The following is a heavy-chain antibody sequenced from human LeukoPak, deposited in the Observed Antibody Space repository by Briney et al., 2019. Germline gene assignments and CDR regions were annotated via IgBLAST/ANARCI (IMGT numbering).Heavy chain of an antibody. J-gene: IGHJ5*02. V-gene: IGHV4-34*01. D-gene: IGHD4-17*01. CDR2: INHSGST. CDR1: GGSISSYY. Sequence: SETLSLTCTVSGGSISSYYWSWIRQPPGKGLEWIGEINHSGSTNYNPSLKSRVTISVDTSKNQFSLKLSSVTAADTAVYYCARGRRDYGDYNWFDPWGQGTLVAVSS. CDR3: ARGRRDYGDYNWFDP.